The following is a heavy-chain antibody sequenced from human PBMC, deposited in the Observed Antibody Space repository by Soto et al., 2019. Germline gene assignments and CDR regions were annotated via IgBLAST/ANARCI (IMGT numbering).Heavy chain of an antibody. CDR2: MNPNSGNT. D-gene: IGHD2-21*01. V-gene: IGHV1-8*01. CDR3: ARGDGYNFNWLDS. CDR1: GYTFATYD. J-gene: IGHJ5*01. Sequence: QVQLVQSGAEVKTPGASVKVSCKASGYTFATYDINWVRQAPGQGLEWMGWMNPNSGNTGYAQKFQGRLTMTRDTALSVAHLELSSLRNEDPAVYYCARGDGYNFNWLDSWGQGTLVTVSA.